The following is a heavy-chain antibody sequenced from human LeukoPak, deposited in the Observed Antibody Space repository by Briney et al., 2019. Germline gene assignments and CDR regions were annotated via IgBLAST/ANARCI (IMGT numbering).Heavy chain of an antibody. J-gene: IGHJ4*02. CDR2: ITASGVTT. CDR3: AKDAGGAGASTFDY. D-gene: IGHD3-10*01. V-gene: IGHV3-23*01. Sequence: GGSLRLSCAASGFTFSSYAMSWVRQAPGKGLEWISTITASGVTTYYADSVKGRFTISRDNSKNTLSLQMNSLKAEDTAIYYCAKDAGGAGASTFDYWGQGTLVTVSS. CDR1: GFTFSSYA.